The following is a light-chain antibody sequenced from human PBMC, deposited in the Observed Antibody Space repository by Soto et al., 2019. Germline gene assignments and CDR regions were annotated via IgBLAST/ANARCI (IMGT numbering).Light chain of an antibody. J-gene: IGLJ2*01. V-gene: IGLV2-8*01. CDR1: SSDVGGYNY. CDR3: SSYAGSNTVI. Sequence: QSALTQPPSASGSPGQSVTISCTGTSSDVGGYNYVSWYQQHPGKAPKLMIYEVSKRPSGVPDRFSGSKSGNTASLTVSGIQAEYEADYYCSSYAGSNTVIFGGGTKLTV. CDR2: EVS.